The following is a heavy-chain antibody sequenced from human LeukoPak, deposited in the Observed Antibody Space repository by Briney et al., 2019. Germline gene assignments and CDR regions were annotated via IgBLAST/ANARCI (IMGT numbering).Heavy chain of an antibody. CDR1: GFTFSSYG. J-gene: IGHJ4*02. Sequence: PGGSLRLSCAASGFTFSSYGMHWVRQAPGKGLEWVAVISYDGSNKYYADSVKGRFTISRDNSKNTLYLQMNSLRAEDTAVYYCATYHKLESLLFDYWGQGTLVTVSS. D-gene: IGHD1-1*01. CDR2: ISYDGSNK. CDR3: ATYHKLESLLFDY. V-gene: IGHV3-30*03.